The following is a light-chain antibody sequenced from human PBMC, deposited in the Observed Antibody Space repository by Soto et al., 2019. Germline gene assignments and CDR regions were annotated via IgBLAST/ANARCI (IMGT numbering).Light chain of an antibody. CDR2: WAS. Sequence: DIVMTQSPDSLAVSLGERATINCRSSQSVLFTSNNKNYSAWYQQKPGQPPKLLIYWASTRESGVPDRFSGSGSGTDFTLTISSLQAEDVAVYYCQQYYSAPWMFGQGTKVEIK. CDR1: QSVLFTSNNKNY. CDR3: QQYYSAPWM. J-gene: IGKJ1*01. V-gene: IGKV4-1*01.